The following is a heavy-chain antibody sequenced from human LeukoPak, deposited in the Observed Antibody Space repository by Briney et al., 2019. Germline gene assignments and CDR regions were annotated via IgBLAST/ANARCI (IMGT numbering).Heavy chain of an antibody. J-gene: IGHJ3*02. CDR1: VGSISSGYYY. D-gene: IGHD3-22*01. V-gene: IGHV4-30-4*03. Sequence: SETLSLTCTVSVGSISSGYYYWSWIRQPPGKGLEWIGYIYYSGSTYYNPSLKSRVTISVDTSKNQFSLKLSSVTAADTAVYYCQYYYDSNHAFDIWGQGTMVTVSS. CDR3: QYYYDSNHAFDI. CDR2: IYYSGST.